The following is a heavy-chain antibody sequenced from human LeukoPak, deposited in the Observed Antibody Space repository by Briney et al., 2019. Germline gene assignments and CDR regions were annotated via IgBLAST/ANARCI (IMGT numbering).Heavy chain of an antibody. CDR1: GGSVSSSSYY. Sequence: PSETLSLTCTVSGGSVSSSSYYWSWIRQPPGKGLEWIGYIYYSGTTNYNPSLKSRVTISLDTSKNRFSLKLTSVTAADTAVYYCARDFRGYSTGYAFDIWGQGTMVTVSS. V-gene: IGHV4-61*01. D-gene: IGHD2-8*02. CDR2: IYYSGTT. CDR3: ARDFRGYSTGYAFDI. J-gene: IGHJ3*02.